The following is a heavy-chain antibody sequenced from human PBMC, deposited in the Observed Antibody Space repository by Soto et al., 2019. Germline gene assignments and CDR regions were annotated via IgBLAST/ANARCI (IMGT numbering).Heavy chain of an antibody. CDR1: GGSISGTNW. Sequence: SETLSLTCAVSGGSISGTNWWSWVRQPPGKGLEWIGEIYHSGSTHYNPPLKSRVTISVDKSKNQFSLKLRSVTAADTAVYYCARASGTTMAPFDYWGQGTLVTVSS. D-gene: IGHD1-1*01. CDR3: ARASGTTMAPFDY. V-gene: IGHV4-4*02. CDR2: IYHSGST. J-gene: IGHJ4*02.